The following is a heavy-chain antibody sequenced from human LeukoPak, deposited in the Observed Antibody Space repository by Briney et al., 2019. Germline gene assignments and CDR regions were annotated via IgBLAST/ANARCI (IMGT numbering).Heavy chain of an antibody. CDR2: IDDDGSDT. D-gene: IGHD1-26*01. CDR1: GFTFSRYW. V-gene: IGHV3-74*01. Sequence: GGSLRLACAASGFTFSRYWMHWVRQAPGKGLVWVSRIDDDGSDTDYADSVKGRFTISRDNAKNTLYLQMNSLRAEDTAVYYCARVGALWYPDYWGQGTLVTVSS. J-gene: IGHJ4*02. CDR3: ARVGALWYPDY.